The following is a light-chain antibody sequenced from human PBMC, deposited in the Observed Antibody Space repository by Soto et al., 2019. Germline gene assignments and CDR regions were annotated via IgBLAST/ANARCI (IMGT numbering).Light chain of an antibody. J-gene: IGKJ1*01. Sequence: DIQMTQSPSTLSASVGDRVTITCRASQSMNDWLAWYQQKPGKAPKVLIYDASSLQSGVPSRFSGSGSGTEFTLTIDSLQPEDVATYYCLRYNAFSQTFGQGTKVEI. CDR1: QSMNDW. V-gene: IGKV1-5*01. CDR3: LRYNAFSQT. CDR2: DAS.